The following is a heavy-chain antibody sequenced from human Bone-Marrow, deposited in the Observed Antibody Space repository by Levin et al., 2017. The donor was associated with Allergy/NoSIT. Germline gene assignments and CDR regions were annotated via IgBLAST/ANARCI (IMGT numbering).Heavy chain of an antibody. V-gene: IGHV3-23*01. CDR3: AKRVPGWFYVDY. J-gene: IGHJ4*02. CDR1: GFTFSSYA. D-gene: IGHD2-15*01. CDR2: ITGPGDGT. Sequence: QPGGSLRLSCAASGFTFSSYAMTWVRQAPGKGLEWVSAITGPGDGTHYADSVKGRFTISRDNSKNTLYLQMNSLRAEDTAVYYCAKRVPGWFYVDYWGQGALVTVSS.